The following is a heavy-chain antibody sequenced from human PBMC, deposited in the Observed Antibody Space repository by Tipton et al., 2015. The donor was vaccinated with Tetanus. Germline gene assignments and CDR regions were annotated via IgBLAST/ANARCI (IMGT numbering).Heavy chain of an antibody. Sequence: TLSLTCTISGGSISRFYWGWIRQPPGKGLEWIGHAYYSGSTTYNPSLKSRVSISVDTSNDQFSLRLTSVTAADTAIYYCARFAYDSGGIDSYLDYWGRGTLVTVSS. J-gene: IGHJ4*02. D-gene: IGHD3-22*01. CDR2: AYYSGST. CDR1: GGSISRFY. V-gene: IGHV4-59*01. CDR3: ARFAYDSGGIDSYLDY.